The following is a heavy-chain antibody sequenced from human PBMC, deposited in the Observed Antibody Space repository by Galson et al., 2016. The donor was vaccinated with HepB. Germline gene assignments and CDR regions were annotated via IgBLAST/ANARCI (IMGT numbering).Heavy chain of an antibody. CDR2: IGESEGPL. CDR1: GFTFTAHS. D-gene: IGHD3-10*01. V-gene: IGHV3-48*02. CDR3: TRPNYYGSIDS. J-gene: IGHJ4*02. Sequence: SLRLSCAASGFTFTAHSMNWIRQAPGKGPEWLCYIGESEGPLYYADSVKGRFTISRDKDKNSLYLQMNSLRDEDTAVYYCTRPNYYGSIDSWGQGTLVTVSS.